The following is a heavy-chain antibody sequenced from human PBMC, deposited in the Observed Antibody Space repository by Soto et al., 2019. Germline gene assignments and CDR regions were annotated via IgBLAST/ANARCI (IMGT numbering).Heavy chain of an antibody. V-gene: IGHV3-30-3*01. CDR2: ISYDGGNK. D-gene: IGHD3-16*01. CDR1: GFNFINAT. J-gene: IGHJ6*02. CDR3: ASMGYLYYFYGLDF. Sequence: QVQLVESGGGVVQPGRSLRLSCAVSGFNFINATIHWVRQAPGKGLEWVASISYDGGNKHYADSVKGRFTISRDNFKSTLFLQLNSLRPEDTAVYYCASMGYLYYFYGLDFWGQGTTVTVSS.